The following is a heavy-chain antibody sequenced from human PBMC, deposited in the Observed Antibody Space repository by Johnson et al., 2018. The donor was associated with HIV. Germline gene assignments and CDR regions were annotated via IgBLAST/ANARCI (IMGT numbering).Heavy chain of an antibody. J-gene: IGHJ3*02. CDR1: GFTFSSYA. Sequence: QVQLVESGGGVVQPGRSLRLSCAASGFTFSSYAMHWVRQAPGKGLEWVAVISYDGSNTYYADSVKGRFTISRDNSKNTLYLQMNSLRAEDTAVFFCARDWSWRGSLKGGGAFDIWGQGTMVTVS. CDR2: ISYDGSNT. CDR3: ARDWSWRGSLKGGGAFDI. V-gene: IGHV3-30*04. D-gene: IGHD1-26*01.